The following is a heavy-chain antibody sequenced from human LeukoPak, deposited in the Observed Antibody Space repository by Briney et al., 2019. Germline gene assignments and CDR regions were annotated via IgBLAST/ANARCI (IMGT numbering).Heavy chain of an antibody. V-gene: IGHV3-7*04. Sequence: GGSLRPSCAASGFIFSTYWITWFRQAPGKGLEWVANIKQDGSVKYCVDSVKGRFTISRDNAKNSLYLQMNSLRAEDTAVYYCVRHPSARFDYWGQGTLVTVSS. D-gene: IGHD1-26*01. CDR3: VRHPSARFDY. CDR2: IKQDGSVK. CDR1: GFIFSTYW. J-gene: IGHJ4*02.